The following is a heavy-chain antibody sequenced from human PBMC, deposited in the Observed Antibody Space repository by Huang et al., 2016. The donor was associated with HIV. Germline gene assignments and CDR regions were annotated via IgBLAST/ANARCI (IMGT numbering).Heavy chain of an antibody. CDR2: VSNDGNEK. J-gene: IGHJ6*03. CDR1: GFSFTSYD. Sequence: QGQLVESGGGVVQPGRSLRLSCAASGFSFTSYDMQWVRQVPGKGLDWVSFVSNDGNEKYYADSVKGRFTIARDNVKNTLYLEMNSLRTGDTGGYFCLPAGHVSHYYYMDVWGKGTTVSVSS. V-gene: IGHV3-30*03. CDR3: LPAGHVSHYYYMDV.